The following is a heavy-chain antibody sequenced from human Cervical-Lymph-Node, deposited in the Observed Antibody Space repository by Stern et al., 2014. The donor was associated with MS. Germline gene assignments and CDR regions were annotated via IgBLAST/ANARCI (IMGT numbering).Heavy chain of an antibody. CDR3: ARRGVRASDGLDV. V-gene: IGHV5-51*01. D-gene: IGHD2-8*02. CDR2: MYPGDSDP. Sequence: VQLVPSGAEVKKPGESLKISCKGFGYSFSNYWIGLVRQLPGKGLEWMGFMYPGDSDPRYSPSFQGQVTISADTSINTAYLQWSTLEASDTAMYYCARRGVRASDGLDVWGQGTTVTVSS. J-gene: IGHJ6*02. CDR1: GYSFSNYW.